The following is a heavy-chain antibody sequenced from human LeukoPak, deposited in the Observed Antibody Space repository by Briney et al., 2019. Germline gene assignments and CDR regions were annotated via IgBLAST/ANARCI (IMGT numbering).Heavy chain of an antibody. CDR1: GFTFDNYA. D-gene: IGHD1-26*01. J-gene: IGHJ4*02. V-gene: IGHV3-9*03. CDR3: ARQNRGSYGEYYFDY. CDR2: ISWNSGSI. Sequence: PGRSLRLSCAASGFTFDNYAMHWIRQGPGKGLEWVSGISWNSGSIGYADSVKGRFTISRDNAKNSLYLQMNSLRAEDMALYYCARQNRGSYGEYYFDYWGQGTLVTVSS.